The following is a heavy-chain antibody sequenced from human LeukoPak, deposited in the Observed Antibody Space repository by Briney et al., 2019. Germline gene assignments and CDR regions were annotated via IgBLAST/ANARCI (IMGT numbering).Heavy chain of an antibody. V-gene: IGHV4-34*01. CDR3: ARGSRKLYYYDSSGSKTEYFST. CDR1: GGSFSGYY. D-gene: IGHD3-22*01. CDR2: INHSGSA. J-gene: IGHJ1*01. Sequence: SETLSLTCAVYGGSFSGYYWSWIRQPPGKGLEWIGEINHSGSANYNPSLKSRVTISVDTSKKQFSLKLSSVTAADTAVYYCARGSRKLYYYDSSGSKTEYFSTGARAPWSPSPQ.